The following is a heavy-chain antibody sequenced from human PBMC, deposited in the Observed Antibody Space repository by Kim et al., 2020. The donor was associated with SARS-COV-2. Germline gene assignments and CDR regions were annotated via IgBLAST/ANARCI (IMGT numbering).Heavy chain of an antibody. CDR3: ARDPDSSVWSPFDY. J-gene: IGHJ4*02. Sequence: GGSLRLSCAASGFTFSSYEMNWVRQAPGKGLEWVSYISSSGTTIYQTDSVKGRFAISRDNAKNSLYLQMNSLRAEDTAIYYCARDPDSSVWSPFDYWGQG. CDR1: GFTFSSYE. V-gene: IGHV3-48*03. D-gene: IGHD6-19*01. CDR2: ISSSGTTI.